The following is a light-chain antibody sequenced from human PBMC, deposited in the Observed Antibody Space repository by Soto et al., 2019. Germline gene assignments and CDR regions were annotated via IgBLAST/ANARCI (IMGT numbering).Light chain of an antibody. V-gene: IGLV2-14*01. J-gene: IGLJ1*01. CDR2: DVS. Sequence: SVLTPPASVSGSPGQSIAISCTGTSSDVGAYNYVSWYLQYPGKAPKLVIFDVSFRPSGVSNHFSGSKSGNTASLTISGLQAEDEADYYCKSFTTSDTYVFGTGTKVTVL. CDR3: KSFTTSDTYV. CDR1: SSDVGAYNY.